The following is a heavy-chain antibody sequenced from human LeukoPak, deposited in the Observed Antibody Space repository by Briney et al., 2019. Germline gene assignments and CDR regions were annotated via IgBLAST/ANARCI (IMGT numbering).Heavy chain of an antibody. CDR2: MYYSERP. CDR3: ARRGGSPLGAFDI. J-gene: IGHJ3*02. D-gene: IGHD1-26*01. Sequence: SETLSLTCTVSGGSISSYYWSWIRQPPGKGLGWIGYMYYSERPNYNPSLKSRLTISLDTSKNQFSLKLSSVTAADTAVYYCARRGGSPLGAFDIWGQGTMVTVSS. CDR1: GGSISSYY. V-gene: IGHV4-59*01.